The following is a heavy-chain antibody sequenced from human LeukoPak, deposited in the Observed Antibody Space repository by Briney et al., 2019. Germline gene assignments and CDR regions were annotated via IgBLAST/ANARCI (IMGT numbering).Heavy chain of an antibody. J-gene: IGHJ6*02. V-gene: IGHV1-46*01. D-gene: IGHD3-10*01. CDR2: INPSGGST. CDR3: ASPYYYGSGSSLRYYYYYGMDV. CDR1: GYTFTSYY. Sequence: ASVKVSCKASGYTFTSYYMHWVRQAPGQGLEWMGIINPSGGSTSYAQKFQGGVTMTRDTSTSTVYMELSSLRSEDTAVYYCASPYYYGSGSSLRYYYYYGMDVWGQGTTVTVSS.